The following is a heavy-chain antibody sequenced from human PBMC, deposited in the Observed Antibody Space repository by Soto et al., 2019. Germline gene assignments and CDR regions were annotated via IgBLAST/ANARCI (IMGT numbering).Heavy chain of an antibody. CDR2: IYYSGST. CDR1: GGSVSSGSYY. Sequence: QVQLQESGPGLVKPSETLSLTCTVSGGSVSSGSYYWSWIRQPPGKGLEWIGYIYYSGSTNYNPPPKSRVTLSVDTSKNQFSLKLSSLTAGDTAVYYWGGVGPGKGVAAPPPTYYYGMDVWGQGTTVTVSS. CDR3: GGVGPGKGVAAPPPTYYYGMDV. V-gene: IGHV4-61*01. D-gene: IGHD6-19*01. J-gene: IGHJ6*02.